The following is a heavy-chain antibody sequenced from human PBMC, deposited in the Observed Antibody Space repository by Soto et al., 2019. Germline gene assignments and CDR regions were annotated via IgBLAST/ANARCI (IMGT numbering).Heavy chain of an antibody. Sequence: SVKVSCKASGGTLSSYTFSWLRQAPGQGLEWMGRVIPNLGVTNYAKKFQGRFTIVVDTSTSTAYMELNSLRYEDTAVYYCARDKGYCSDTSCPDFDYWVQATLVTVSS. CDR3: ARDKGYCSDTSCPDFDY. CDR1: GGTLSSYT. V-gene: IGHV1-69*04. CDR2: VIPNLGVT. J-gene: IGHJ4*02. D-gene: IGHD2-15*01.